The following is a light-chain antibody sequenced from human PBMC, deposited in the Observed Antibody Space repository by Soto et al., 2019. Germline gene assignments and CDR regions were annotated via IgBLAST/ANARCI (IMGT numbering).Light chain of an antibody. J-gene: IGKJ1*01. V-gene: IGKV3-20*01. CDR1: QSVSSSY. CDR2: GAS. Sequence: EIVLTQSPGTLSLSPGERATLSCRASQSVSSSYLAWYQQKPGQAPRLLIYGASIRATGIPDRFSGSGSGTDFTLTISRLEPEDFAVYYCQQYGSSPPEGTFGQGTKVEIK. CDR3: QQYGSSPPEGT.